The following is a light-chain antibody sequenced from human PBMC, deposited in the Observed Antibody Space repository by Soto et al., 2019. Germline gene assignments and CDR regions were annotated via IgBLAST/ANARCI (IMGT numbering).Light chain of an antibody. CDR1: QSISSW. V-gene: IGKV1-5*03. CDR3: QQYNKGWT. Sequence: DIQMTQSPSTLSASVGDRVTITCRASQSISSWLAWYQQKPGKAPKLLIYKASSLESGVPSRVSGSGSGTAFTLTISSLQPDDFATYYGQQYNKGWTFGQGTKVEIK. CDR2: KAS. J-gene: IGKJ1*01.